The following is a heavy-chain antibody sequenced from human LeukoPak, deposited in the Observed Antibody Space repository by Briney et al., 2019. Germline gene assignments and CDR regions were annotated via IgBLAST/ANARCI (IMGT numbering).Heavy chain of an antibody. V-gene: IGHV1-69*13. J-gene: IGHJ6*02. D-gene: IGHD3-10*01. CDR3: ARGQDVGRDYYYYYGMDV. CDR1: GGTFSSYA. CDR2: IIPIFGTA. Sequence: SVKVSCKASGGTFSSYAISWVRQAPGQGLEWMGGIIPIFGTANYAQKFQGRVTITADESTSTAYMELSSLRSEDTAVYYCARGQDVGRDYYYYYGMDVWGQGTTVTVSS.